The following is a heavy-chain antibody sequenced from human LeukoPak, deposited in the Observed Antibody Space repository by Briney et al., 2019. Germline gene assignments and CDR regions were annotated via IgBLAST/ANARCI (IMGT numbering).Heavy chain of an antibody. V-gene: IGHV3-23*01. J-gene: IGHJ4*02. CDR2: ISGSGGST. Sequence: PGGSLRLSCAASGFTFSSYAMSWVRQASGKGLEWVSAISGSGGSTYYADSVKGRFTISRDNSKHTLYLQMNSLSAEDTAVYYCAKNPHVVLWFGELSYWGQGTLVTVSS. CDR3: AKNPHVVLWFGELSY. CDR1: GFTFSSYA. D-gene: IGHD3-10*01.